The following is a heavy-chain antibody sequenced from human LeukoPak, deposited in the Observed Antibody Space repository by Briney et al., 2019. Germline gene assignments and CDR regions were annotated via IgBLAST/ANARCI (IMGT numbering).Heavy chain of an antibody. CDR2: IYYSGST. J-gene: IGHJ4*02. Sequence: SETLSLTCTVSGGSISSYYWSWIRQPPGKGLEWIGYIYYSGSTNYNPSLKSRVTISLDTSKNQFSLKLSSVTAADTAVYYCARGLAQAGAEDYWGQGTLVTVSS. CDR3: ARGLAQAGAEDY. CDR1: GGSISSYY. V-gene: IGHV4-59*01. D-gene: IGHD6-19*01.